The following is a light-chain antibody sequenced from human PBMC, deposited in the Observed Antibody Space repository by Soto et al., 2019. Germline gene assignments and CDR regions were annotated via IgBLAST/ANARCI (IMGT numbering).Light chain of an antibody. CDR2: ENN. CDR1: SSNIGNNY. Sequence: QSVLTQPPSVSAAPVQKVTISCSGSSSNIGNNYVSWYQQLPGTASKLLIYENNKRPSGIPDRFSGSKSGTSATLGITGLQTGDEADYYCGTWDSSLSAYVFGTGTKVTVL. CDR3: GTWDSSLSAYV. J-gene: IGLJ1*01. V-gene: IGLV1-51*02.